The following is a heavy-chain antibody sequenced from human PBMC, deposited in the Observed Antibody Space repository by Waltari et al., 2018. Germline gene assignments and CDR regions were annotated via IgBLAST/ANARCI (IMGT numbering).Heavy chain of an antibody. CDR3: ARDVGYSSGWYAARDY. CDR1: GGSISSSSYY. Sequence: QLQLQESGPGLVKPSETLSLTCTVSGGSISSSSYYWGWIRQPHGKGLEWIGSLYYSGSTKYNPSLKSRVTISVDTSKNQFALKPSSVTAADTAVYYCARDVGYSSGWYAARDYWGQGTLVTVSS. D-gene: IGHD6-19*01. V-gene: IGHV4-39*07. CDR2: LYYSGST. J-gene: IGHJ4*02.